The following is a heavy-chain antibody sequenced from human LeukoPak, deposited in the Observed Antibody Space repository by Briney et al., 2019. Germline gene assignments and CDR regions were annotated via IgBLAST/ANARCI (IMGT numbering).Heavy chain of an antibody. V-gene: IGHV3-30*04. CDR3: ARVSGYSGYAMDV. D-gene: IGHD5-12*01. CDR2: ISYDGSNK. Sequence: PGGSLRLSCAASGFTFSSYAMHWVRQAPGKGLEWVAVISYDGSNKYYADSVKGRFTISRDNSKNTLYLQMNSLRAEDTAVYYCARVSGYSGYAMDVWGQGTLVTVSS. CDR1: GFTFSSYA. J-gene: IGHJ4*02.